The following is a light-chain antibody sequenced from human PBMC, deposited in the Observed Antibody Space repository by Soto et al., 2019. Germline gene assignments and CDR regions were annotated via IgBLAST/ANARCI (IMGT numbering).Light chain of an antibody. J-gene: IGKJ5*01. V-gene: IGKV3-11*01. CDR2: DAS. Sequence: EIVLTQSPATLSLSPGERATLSCRAIQSVSRYLDWYQQKPGQAPRLLIYDASNRATGIPARYSGSGSGTEFSLTITSLQSEDFEVYWCQQYNNWPLTFGPGTRLEIK. CDR1: QSVSRY. CDR3: QQYNNWPLT.